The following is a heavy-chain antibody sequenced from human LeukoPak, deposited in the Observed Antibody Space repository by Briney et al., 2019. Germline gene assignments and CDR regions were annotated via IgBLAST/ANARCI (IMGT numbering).Heavy chain of an antibody. J-gene: IGHJ4*02. Sequence: GGSLRLSCAASGFIFSSYGMSWVRQAPGQGLEWVSAISGSGGSTYYADSVKGRFTISRDNSKNTLYLQMNSLRAEDTAVYYCAKGSSGPFDYWGQGTLVTVSS. CDR2: ISGSGGST. CDR3: AKGSSGPFDY. CDR1: GFIFSSYG. V-gene: IGHV3-23*01. D-gene: IGHD3-22*01.